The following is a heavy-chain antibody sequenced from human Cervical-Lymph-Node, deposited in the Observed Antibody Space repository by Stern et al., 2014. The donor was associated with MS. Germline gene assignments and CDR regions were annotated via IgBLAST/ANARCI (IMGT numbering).Heavy chain of an antibody. CDR1: GFSLSSHGMC. J-gene: IGHJ4*02. CDR2: IDWDDEK. V-gene: IGHV2-70*11. D-gene: IGHD2-2*01. Sequence: ESGPALVKPTQTLTLTCTFSGFSLSSHGMCVSWIRQSPGKALEWLARIDWDDEKYYSTSLKTRLTISKDTSRNPVVLTVGNMDPVDSATYYCAHGSTSCYWADSWGQGTLGTVS. CDR3: AHGSTSCYWADS.